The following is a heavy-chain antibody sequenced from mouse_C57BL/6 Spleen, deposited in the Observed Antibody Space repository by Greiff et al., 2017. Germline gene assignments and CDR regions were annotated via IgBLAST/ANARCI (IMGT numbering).Heavy chain of an antibody. CDR3: AGSITTVVATLDYYAMDY. V-gene: IGHV1-52*01. CDR2: IDPSDSET. J-gene: IGHJ4*01. D-gene: IGHD1-1*01. CDR1: GYTFTSYW. Sequence: QVHVKQPGAELVRPGSSVKLSCKASGYTFTSYWMHWVKQRPIQGLAWIGNIDPSDSETHYNQKFKDKATLTVDKSSSTAYMQLSSLTSEDSAVYYCAGSITTVVATLDYYAMDYWGQGTSVTVSS.